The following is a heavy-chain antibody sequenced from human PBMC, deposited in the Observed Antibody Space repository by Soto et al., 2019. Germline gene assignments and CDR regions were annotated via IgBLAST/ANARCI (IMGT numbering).Heavy chain of an antibody. CDR1: GGSITSGDNY. V-gene: IGHV4-30-4*01. D-gene: IGHD3-3*01. J-gene: IGHJ4*02. CDR3: ARTYWSGWGRRLFDY. CDR2: IYYSGHT. Sequence: SETLSLTCTVSGGSITSGDNYWSWIRQPPGKGLEWIGYIYYSGHTYYNPSLKSRLTISVDTSKNHFSLKLSSVTAADTAVYYCARTYWSGWGRRLFDYWGPGALVTVSS.